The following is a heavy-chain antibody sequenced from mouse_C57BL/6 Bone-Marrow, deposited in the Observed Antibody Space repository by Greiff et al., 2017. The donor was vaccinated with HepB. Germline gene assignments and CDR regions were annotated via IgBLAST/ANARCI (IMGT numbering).Heavy chain of an antibody. Sequence: EVKLVESGGGLVKPGGSLKLSCAASGFTFSSYAMSWVRQTPEKRLEWVATISVGGSYTYYPDNVKGRFTISRDNAKNNLYLQMSHLKSEDTAMYYCARDPYDYWGQGTLVTVSA. J-gene: IGHJ3*01. CDR2: ISVGGSYT. D-gene: IGHD2-10*02. V-gene: IGHV5-4*01. CDR1: GFTFSSYA. CDR3: ARDPYDY.